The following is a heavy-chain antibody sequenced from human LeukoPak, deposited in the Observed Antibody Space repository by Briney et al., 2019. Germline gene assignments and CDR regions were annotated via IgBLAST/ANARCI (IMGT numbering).Heavy chain of an antibody. CDR3: AKPISGGPAVSADWFDP. CDR2: INASGGNT. J-gene: IGHJ5*02. D-gene: IGHD6-19*01. CDR1: GFAFNFYA. V-gene: IGHV3-23*01. Sequence: PGGSLRLSCAASGFAFNFYAMTWVRQAPGKRLQWVSTINASGGNTYYAESVRGRFTISRDNSKDTLYLQLNSLTAEDTAIYYCAKPISGGPAVSADWFDPWGQGTLVAVSS.